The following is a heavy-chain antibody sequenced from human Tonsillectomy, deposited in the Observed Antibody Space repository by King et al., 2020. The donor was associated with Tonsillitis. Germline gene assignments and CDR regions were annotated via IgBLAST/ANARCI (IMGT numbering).Heavy chain of an antibody. CDR1: GGSISSSSYY. J-gene: IGHJ1*01. D-gene: IGHD4-17*01. V-gene: IGHV4-39*07. CDR3: ARHRGYGDYHEYFQH. CDR2: IYYRGST. Sequence: QLQESGPGLVKPSETLSLTCTVSGGSISSSSYYWGWIRQPPGKGLEWIGSIYYRGSTYYNPSLKSRVTISVDTSKNQFSLKLSSVTAADTAVYYCARHRGYGDYHEYFQHWGQGTLVTVSS.